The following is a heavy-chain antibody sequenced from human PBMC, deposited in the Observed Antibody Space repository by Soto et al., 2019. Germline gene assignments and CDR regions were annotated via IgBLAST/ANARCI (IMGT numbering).Heavy chain of an antibody. CDR2: GSGDGGST. J-gene: IGHJ4*02. Sequence: PGGSLTLACPASGFTLTYYSMNCVRQARGKGLERASAGSGDGGSTDHADSVKGRSSIHRDKSRNMLYLKMSSLITEDTAIYYCARLYTTTRPVYRDFFDNWGLGTLVTVSS. D-gene: IGHD2-8*01. CDR1: GFTLTYYS. CDR3: ARLYTTTRPVYRDFFDN. V-gene: IGHV3-23*01.